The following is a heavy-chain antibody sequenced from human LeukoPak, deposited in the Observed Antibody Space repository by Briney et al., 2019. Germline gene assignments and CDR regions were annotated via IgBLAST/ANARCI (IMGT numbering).Heavy chain of an antibody. CDR3: ASDHMVRGVYYFNY. V-gene: IGHV1-69*13. D-gene: IGHD3-10*01. J-gene: IGHJ4*02. CDR2: IIPIFGTA. CDR1: GGTFSSYA. Sequence: SVKVSCKASGGTFSSYAISWVRQAPGQGLEWMGGIIPIFGTANYAQKFQGRVTITADESTSTAYMELSSLRSEDTAVYYCASDHMVRGVYYFNYWGQGTLVTVSS.